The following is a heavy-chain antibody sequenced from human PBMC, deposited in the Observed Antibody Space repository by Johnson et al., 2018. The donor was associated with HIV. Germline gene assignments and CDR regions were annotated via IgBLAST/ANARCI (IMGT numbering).Heavy chain of an antibody. D-gene: IGHD3-22*01. V-gene: IGHV3-30-3*01. CDR2: ISYDGSNK. Sequence: QEQLVESGGGVVQPGRSLRLSCAASGFTFSSYAMHWVRQAPGKGLEWVAVISYDGSNKYYADSVKGRFTISRDNSKNTLYLQMNSLRAEDTAVYYCARGKKATMIVVVSTTGGAFDIWCRGTMVTVSS. J-gene: IGHJ3*02. CDR3: ARGKKATMIVVVSTTGGAFDI. CDR1: GFTFSSYA.